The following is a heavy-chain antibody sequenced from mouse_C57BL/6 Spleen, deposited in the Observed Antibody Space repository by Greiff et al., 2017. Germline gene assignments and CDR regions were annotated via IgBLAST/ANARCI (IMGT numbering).Heavy chain of an antibody. CDR1: GFTFSSYA. D-gene: IGHD2-1*01. CDR2: ISDGGSYT. CDR3: ARVVTLRAMDY. Sequence: EVQVVESGGGLVKPGGSLKLSCAASGFTFSSYAMSWVRQTPEKRLEWVATISDGGSYTYYPDNVKGRFTISRDNAKNNLYLQMSHLKSEDTAMYYCARVVTLRAMDYWGQGTSVTVSS. J-gene: IGHJ4*01. V-gene: IGHV5-4*01.